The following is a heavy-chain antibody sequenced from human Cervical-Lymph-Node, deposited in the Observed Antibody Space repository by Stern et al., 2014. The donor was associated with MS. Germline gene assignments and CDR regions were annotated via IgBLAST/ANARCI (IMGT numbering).Heavy chain of an antibody. CDR3: ARGVVTNRAAATLHNLFEP. CDR1: GGTFSSSYA. V-gene: IGHV1-69*04. Sequence: VQLVQSGAEVKKPGSSVNVSCKASGGTFSSSYAITWMRQAPGQGLEWMGRIIPMLGLPNYAQKFQGRVTITADTSTSTAYMELSSLRSEDTAVYYCARGVVTNRAAATLHNLFEPWGQGTLDTVSS. CDR2: IIPMLGLP. D-gene: IGHD2-15*01. J-gene: IGHJ5*02.